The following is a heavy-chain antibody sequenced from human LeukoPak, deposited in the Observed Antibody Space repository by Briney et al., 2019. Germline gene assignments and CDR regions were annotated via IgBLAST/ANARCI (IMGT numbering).Heavy chain of an antibody. Sequence: SETLSLTCAVYGYSISSNYFWGWIRQSPGKGLEWIGSIYHSGSTYYNPPLKGRVTLSVDTSNNQFSLRLISVTAADTAIYYCARSSNNWFDPWGQGTLVTVSS. J-gene: IGHJ5*02. CDR1: GYSISSNYF. CDR2: IYHSGST. V-gene: IGHV4-38-2*01. D-gene: IGHD6-6*01. CDR3: ARSSNNWFDP.